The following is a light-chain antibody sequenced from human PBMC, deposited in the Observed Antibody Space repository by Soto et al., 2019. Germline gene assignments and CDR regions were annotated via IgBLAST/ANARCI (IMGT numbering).Light chain of an antibody. CDR3: SSYSTGSTLYV. CDR2: EVS. Sequence: QSALTQPASVSGSPGQSITFSCTGTSSDVGTFDYVSWYQHHPGKAPKLMIYEVSNRPSGVSNRFSGSKSGSTASLTISGLQAEDEADYYCSSYSTGSTLYVFGTGTQLTVL. J-gene: IGLJ1*01. V-gene: IGLV2-14*01. CDR1: SSDVGTFDY.